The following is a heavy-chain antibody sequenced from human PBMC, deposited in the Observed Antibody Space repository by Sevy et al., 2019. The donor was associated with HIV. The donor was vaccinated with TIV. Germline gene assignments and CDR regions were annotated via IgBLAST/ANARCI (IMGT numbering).Heavy chain of an antibody. Sequence: GRSLRLSCTASGFTFSSYWMSWVRQAPGRGLEWVANIKPDGREGYYVDSVKGRFTISRDNAKNSLYLQMNSLRAGDTAVYYCARGDYYDSSGFYIDAFDVWGQGTMVTVSS. J-gene: IGHJ3*01. V-gene: IGHV3-7*04. CDR1: GFTFSSYW. D-gene: IGHD3-22*01. CDR2: IKPDGREG. CDR3: ARGDYYDSSGFYIDAFDV.